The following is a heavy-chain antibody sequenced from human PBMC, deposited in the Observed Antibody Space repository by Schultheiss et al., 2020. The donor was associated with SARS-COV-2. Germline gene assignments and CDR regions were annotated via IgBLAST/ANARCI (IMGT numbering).Heavy chain of an antibody. V-gene: IGHV3-23*01. D-gene: IGHD3-3*01. CDR2: ISGSGGST. J-gene: IGHJ4*02. CDR3: ARGLRSGYRTVDY. Sequence: GESLKISCAASGFTVSSNYMSWVRQAPGKGLEWVSAISGSGGSTYYADSVKGRFTISRDNSKNTLYLQMNSLRAEDTAVYYCARGLRSGYRTVDYWGQGTLVTVSS. CDR1: GFTVSSNY.